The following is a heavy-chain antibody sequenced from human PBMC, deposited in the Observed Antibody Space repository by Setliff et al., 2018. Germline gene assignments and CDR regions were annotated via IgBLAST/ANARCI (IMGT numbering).Heavy chain of an antibody. D-gene: IGHD3-16*01. V-gene: IGHV4-38-2*02. J-gene: IGHJ4*02. Sequence: SETLSLTCTVSGYPISSGYYWGWIRQPPGKGLEWIGSIYHSGSTYYNPSLKSRVTISVDTSKNQFSLKLSSVTAADTAVYYCARAFGLQYYFDYWGQGTLVTVSS. CDR1: GYPISSGYY. CDR2: IYHSGST. CDR3: ARAFGLQYYFDY.